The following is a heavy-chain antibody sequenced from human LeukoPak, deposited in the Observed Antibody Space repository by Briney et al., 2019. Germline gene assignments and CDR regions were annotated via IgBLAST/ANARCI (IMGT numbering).Heavy chain of an antibody. Sequence: PGGSLRLSCAASGFTFSTFGMNWVRQAPGKGLEWVSYISDSATTIYYADSVKGRFTISRDNAKNSLYLQMNSLRAEDTAVYYCARVFGSGSSDYWGQGTLVTVSS. V-gene: IGHV3-48*03. CDR3: ARVFGSGSSDY. J-gene: IGHJ4*02. CDR1: GFTFSTFG. D-gene: IGHD3-10*01. CDR2: ISDSATTI.